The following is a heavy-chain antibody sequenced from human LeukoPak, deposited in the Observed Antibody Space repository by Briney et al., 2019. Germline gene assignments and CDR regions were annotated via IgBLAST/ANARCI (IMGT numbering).Heavy chain of an antibody. J-gene: IGHJ4*02. CDR3: ASGTYRLGDY. Sequence: GGSLRLSCAASGFSFSTYAMSWVRQAPGKGLEWISGISSSSVDTHYAESVKGRFRVSRDNSKTTLYLQLNSLRAEDTAVYYCASGTYRLGDYWGQGALVAVSS. D-gene: IGHD3-10*01. V-gene: IGHV3-23*01. CDR2: ISSSSVDT. CDR1: GFSFSTYA.